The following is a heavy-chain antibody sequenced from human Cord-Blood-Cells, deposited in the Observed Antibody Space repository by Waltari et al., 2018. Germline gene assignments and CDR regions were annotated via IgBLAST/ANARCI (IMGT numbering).Heavy chain of an antibody. D-gene: IGHD3-10*01. V-gene: IGHV3-30-3*01. CDR3: AEIRGFDY. CDR1: GLPFSSYA. CDR2: ISYDGSNK. J-gene: IGHJ4*02. Sequence: QVQLVESGGGVVQPGRSLRPSCAASGLPFSSYAMHGVRQAPGKGLEWVAVISYDGSNKYYADSVKGRFTISRDNSKNTLYLQMNSLRAEDTAVYYCAEIRGFDYWGQGTLVTVSS.